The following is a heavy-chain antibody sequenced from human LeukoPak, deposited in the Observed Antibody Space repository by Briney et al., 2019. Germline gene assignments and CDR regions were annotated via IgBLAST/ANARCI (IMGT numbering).Heavy chain of an antibody. J-gene: IGHJ3*02. V-gene: IGHV3-21*04. CDR1: GFIFSNYY. CDR2: IHGSASYN. D-gene: IGHD1-7*01. CDR3: AKSFLSNNWNYGSDAFDI. Sequence: PGGSLRLSCAASGFIFSNYYLNWVRQAPGKGLEWVSCIHGSASYNYYADSVKGRFTVSRDSAKNSLYLEMSSLRVEDTAVYYCAKSFLSNNWNYGSDAFDIWGQGTMVTVSS.